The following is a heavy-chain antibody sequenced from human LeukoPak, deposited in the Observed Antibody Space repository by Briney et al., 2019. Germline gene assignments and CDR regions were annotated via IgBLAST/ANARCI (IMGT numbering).Heavy chain of an antibody. Sequence: SETLSLTCTVSGGSISSYYWSWIRQPPGKGLEWIGYIYYSGSTNYNPSLKSRVTISVDTSKNQFSLKLSSVTAADTAVYYCARHGCYTQQLVSPWGQGTLVTVSS. CDR3: ARHGCYTQQLVSP. CDR2: IYYSGST. CDR1: GGSISSYY. D-gene: IGHD6-13*01. V-gene: IGHV4-59*08. J-gene: IGHJ5*02.